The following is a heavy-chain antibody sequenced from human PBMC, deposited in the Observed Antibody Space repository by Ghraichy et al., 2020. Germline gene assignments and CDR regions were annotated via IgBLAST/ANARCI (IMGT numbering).Heavy chain of an antibody. CDR3: AREDDSSPRGMDV. V-gene: IGHV1-69*10. CDR2: IIPILGIA. J-gene: IGHJ6*02. CDR1: GGTFSSYA. Sequence: SAKVSCKASGGTFSSYAISWVRQAPGQGLEWMGGIIPILGIANYAQKFQGRVTITADKSTSTAYMELSSLRSEDTAVYYCAREDDSSPRGMDVWGQGTTVTVSS. D-gene: IGHD3-22*01.